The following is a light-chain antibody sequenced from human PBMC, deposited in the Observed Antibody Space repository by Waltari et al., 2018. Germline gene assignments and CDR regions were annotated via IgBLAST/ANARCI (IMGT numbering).Light chain of an antibody. Sequence: EVVLTQSPGTLSLSPGERATLSCRASQSVSRALVWYQQKPGQAPRLLIYGVSNRAPGIPDRFTCSGSRTDFSLTLRRLEPEDFAVYYCQNYERLPATFGQGTRVEIK. CDR3: QNYERLPAT. CDR1: QSVSRA. CDR2: GVS. J-gene: IGKJ1*01. V-gene: IGKV3-20*01.